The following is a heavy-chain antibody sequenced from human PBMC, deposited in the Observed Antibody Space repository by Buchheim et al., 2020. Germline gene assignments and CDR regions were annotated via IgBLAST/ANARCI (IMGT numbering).Heavy chain of an antibody. V-gene: IGHV1-2*02. J-gene: IGHJ6*02. Sequence: QVQLVQSGAEVKKPGASVKVSCKASGYTFTGYYMHWVRQAPGQGLEWMGRINPNRGGTNYAQKFQGRVTMTRDTSISTAYMEPSRLRSDDTAVYYCARSMRFLESLPQDYDCSYGMDVWGQGT. CDR3: ARSMRFLESLPQDYDCSYGMDV. CDR2: INPNRGGT. D-gene: IGHD3-3*01. CDR1: GYTFTGYY.